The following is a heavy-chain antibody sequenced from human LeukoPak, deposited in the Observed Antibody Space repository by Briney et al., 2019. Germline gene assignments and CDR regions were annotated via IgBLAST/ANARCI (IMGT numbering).Heavy chain of an antibody. CDR1: GIIVSNNF. CDR2: IYSGGST. CDR3: AKETSSSWTPFDAFDI. Sequence: GGSLRLSCAASGIIVSNNFMSWVRQAPGKGLEWVSVIYSGGSTYYADSVKGRFTISRDNSKNTLYLQLNSLRAEDTAVYYCAKETSSSWTPFDAFDIWGQGTMVTVSS. V-gene: IGHV3-66*01. J-gene: IGHJ3*02. D-gene: IGHD6-13*01.